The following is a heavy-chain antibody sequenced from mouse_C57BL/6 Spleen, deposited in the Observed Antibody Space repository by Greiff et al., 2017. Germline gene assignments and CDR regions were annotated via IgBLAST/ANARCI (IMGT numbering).Heavy chain of an antibody. CDR2: IDPSDSET. V-gene: IGHV1-52*01. D-gene: IGHD3-1*01. CDR1: GYTFTSYW. CDR3: TRGSGDY. J-gene: IGHJ4*01. Sequence: VKLMESGAELVRPGSSVKLSCKASGYTFTSYWMHWVKQRPIQGLEWIGNIDPSDSETHYNQKFKDKAILTADKSSSTAYMELRSLTSEDSAVYYCTRGSGDYWGQGTSVTVSS.